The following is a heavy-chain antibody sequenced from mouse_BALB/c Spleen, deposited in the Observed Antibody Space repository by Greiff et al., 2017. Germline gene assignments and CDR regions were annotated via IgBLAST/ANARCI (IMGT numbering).Heavy chain of an antibody. J-gene: IGHJ2*01. D-gene: IGHD2-10*01. CDR1: GFTFSSYT. V-gene: IGHV5-6-4*01. Sequence: EVQRVESGGGLVKPGGSLKLSCAASGFTFSSYTMSWVRQTPEKRLEWVATISSGGSYTYYPDSVKGRFTISRDNAKNTLYLQMSSLKSEDTAMYYCTRDGAYLDYFDYWGQGTTLTVSS. CDR2: ISSGGSYT. CDR3: TRDGAYLDYFDY.